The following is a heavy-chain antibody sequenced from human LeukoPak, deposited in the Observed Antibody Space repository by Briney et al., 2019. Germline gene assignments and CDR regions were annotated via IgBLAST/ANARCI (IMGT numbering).Heavy chain of an antibody. V-gene: IGHV1-69*13. CDR2: MLPIFGTA. Sequence: GASVKVSCKASGGNFRNYGFHWVRQAPRQGLEWMGGMLPIFGTANYAQKFQGRVTITADESSNTASLDLSSLTSEDTAVYYCATDPNPYSSTSGYFDFWGQGTLVTVSS. J-gene: IGHJ4*02. CDR1: GGNFRNYG. CDR3: ATDPNPYSSTSGYFDF. D-gene: IGHD6-13*01.